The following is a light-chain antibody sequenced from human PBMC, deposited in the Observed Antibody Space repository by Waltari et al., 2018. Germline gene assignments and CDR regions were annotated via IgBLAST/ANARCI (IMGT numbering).Light chain of an antibody. CDR3: QTGGHGTWV. V-gene: IGLV4-69*01. CDR2: VNSDGSH. Sequence: QLVLTQSPSASASLGASVKLTCTLSSGHSSNVIAWLQQQPEQGPRYLRKVNSDGSHSKGDEIPGRFSGSSSGAERYLTISSLQSEDEADYYCQTGGHGTWVFGGGTKLTVL. CDR1: SGHSSNV. J-gene: IGLJ3*02.